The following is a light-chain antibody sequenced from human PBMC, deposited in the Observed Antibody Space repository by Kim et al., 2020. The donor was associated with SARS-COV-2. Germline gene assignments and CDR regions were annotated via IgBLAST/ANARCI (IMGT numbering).Light chain of an antibody. J-gene: IGKJ2*02. CDR1: QSVSDNY. CDR2: GAS. CDR3: QQYDTSPSCT. Sequence: EIVLTQSPGTLSLSPGGRATLSCRASQSVSDNYLAWYQQKPGQAPRLLIYGASSRATGIPDRFSGSGSGTDFTLTISRLEPEDFAVYYCQQYDTSPSCTFGQGTKLEIK. V-gene: IGKV3-20*01.